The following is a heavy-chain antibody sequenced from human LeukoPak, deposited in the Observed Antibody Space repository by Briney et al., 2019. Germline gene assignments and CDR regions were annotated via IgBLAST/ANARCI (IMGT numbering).Heavy chain of an antibody. Sequence: SETLSLTCTVSGGSISSYYWSWIRQPAGKGLEWIGRIYTSGSTNYNPSLKSRVTMSVDTSKNQFSLKLSSVTAADTAVYYCARDPGGSGYDWGYYYYYMDVWGKGTTVTVSS. CDR2: IYTSGST. J-gene: IGHJ6*03. CDR3: ARDPGGSGYDWGYYYYYMDV. CDR1: GGSISSYY. V-gene: IGHV4-4*07. D-gene: IGHD5-12*01.